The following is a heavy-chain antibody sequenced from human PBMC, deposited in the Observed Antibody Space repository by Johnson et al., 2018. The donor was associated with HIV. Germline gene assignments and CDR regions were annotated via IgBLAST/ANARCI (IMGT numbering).Heavy chain of an antibody. CDR3: AREGTVSYGGAFDT. J-gene: IGHJ3*02. D-gene: IGHD4-17*01. CDR2: ISYDGSNK. CDR1: GFNFSSYA. Sequence: QVQLVESGGGVVQPGRSLRLSCAASGFNFSSYAMHWVRQAPGKGLEWVAVISYDGSNKYYADSVKGRFTISRENSKNTLYLQMNSLRAEDTAVYYCAREGTVSYGGAFDTWGQGTMVTVSS. V-gene: IGHV3-30*14.